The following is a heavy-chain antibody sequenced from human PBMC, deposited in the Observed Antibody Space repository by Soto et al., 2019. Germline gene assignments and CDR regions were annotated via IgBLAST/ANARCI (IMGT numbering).Heavy chain of an antibody. V-gene: IGHV1-18*01. CDR1: GYTFSNYG. CDR3: ARVVPGAEAWFGP. Sequence: QFQLVQSGGEVKRPGASVKVSCKTSGYTFSNYGITWVRQAPGQPLEWLGWISLYSDGTNYAQKCQGRVSMTTDTSTTTAYMELRSLRSDDTAVYYCARVVPGAEAWFGPWGQGTLVTVSS. CDR2: ISLYSDGT. D-gene: IGHD2-2*01. J-gene: IGHJ5*02.